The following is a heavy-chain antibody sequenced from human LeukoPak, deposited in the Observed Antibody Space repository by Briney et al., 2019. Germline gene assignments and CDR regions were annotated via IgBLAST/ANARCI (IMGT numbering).Heavy chain of an antibody. Sequence: PGGSLRLSCAASGFTFSGYGMLWVRQGPRKGLNWVSYISSSGGTITYADSVKGRFTISTDNSKNTLYLQMNSLRAEDTAVYYCARSLSSRFSGPRRPYYFDSWGQGTLVTVSS. J-gene: IGHJ4*02. V-gene: IGHV3-48*03. CDR1: GFTFSGYG. CDR3: ARSLSSRFSGPRRPYYFDS. CDR2: ISSSGGTI. D-gene: IGHD3-16*02.